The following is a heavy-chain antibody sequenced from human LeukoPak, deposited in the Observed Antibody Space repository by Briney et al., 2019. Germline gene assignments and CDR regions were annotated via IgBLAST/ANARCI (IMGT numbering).Heavy chain of an antibody. Sequence: GASVKVSCKASGYTFTSYYMHWVRQAPRQGLEWMGIINPSGGSTSYAQKFQGRITMTRDTSTSTVYMELSSLRSEDTAVYYCARGYGDYYYYMDVWGKGTTVTVSS. CDR1: GYTFTSYY. CDR3: ARGYGDYYYYMDV. CDR2: INPSGGST. J-gene: IGHJ6*03. V-gene: IGHV1-46*01. D-gene: IGHD4-17*01.